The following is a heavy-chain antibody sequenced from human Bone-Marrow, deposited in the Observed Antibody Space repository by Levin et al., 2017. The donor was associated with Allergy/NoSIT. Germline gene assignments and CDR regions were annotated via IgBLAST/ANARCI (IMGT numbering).Heavy chain of an antibody. CDR3: ATGGPGTNGRAIDY. V-gene: IGHV1-2*06. D-gene: IGHD1-1*01. Sequence: GESLKISCQTFGYTFTEYWMHWVRQAPGQGLEWMGLVIPKTGGTSYARKFQGRVTMTIDTSINSVYRELTRLTSDDTAAYYCATGGPGTNGRAIDYWGQGTLVTVSS. CDR2: VIPKTGGT. J-gene: IGHJ4*02. CDR1: GYTFTEYW.